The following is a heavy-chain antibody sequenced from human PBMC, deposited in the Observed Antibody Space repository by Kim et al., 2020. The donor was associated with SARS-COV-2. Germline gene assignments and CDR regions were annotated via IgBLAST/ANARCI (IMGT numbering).Heavy chain of an antibody. V-gene: IGHV2-5*02. CDR2: IYWEDDK. CDR3: AHRFSIIGRSWCAP. D-gene: IGHD3-10*01. J-gene: IGHJ5*02. Sequence: SGPTLVNPTQTLTLTCTFSGCSLSTSGVGVGWIRQPPGKVLEWLALIYWEDDKRYSPSLKSRLTITKHTSKNQVVLTMTNMDPVDTATHYCAHRFSIIGRSWCAPCGQGTLCTVSS. CDR1: GCSLSTSGVG.